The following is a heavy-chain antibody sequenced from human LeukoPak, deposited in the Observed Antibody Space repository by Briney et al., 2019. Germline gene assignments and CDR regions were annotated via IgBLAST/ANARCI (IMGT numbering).Heavy chain of an antibody. D-gene: IGHD4-17*01. CDR3: ARRRTVTEGGSYYYYYYMDV. V-gene: IGHV4-61*02. CDR2: IYTVGST. J-gene: IGHJ6*03. CDR1: GGSISSGSYY. Sequence: SQTLSLTCTVSGGSISSGSYYWNWIRQPAGKGLEWIGRIYTVGSTNYNPSLKSRVTISVDMSKNQSSLKLSSVTAADTAVYYCARRRTVTEGGSYYYYYYMDVWGKGTTVTVSS.